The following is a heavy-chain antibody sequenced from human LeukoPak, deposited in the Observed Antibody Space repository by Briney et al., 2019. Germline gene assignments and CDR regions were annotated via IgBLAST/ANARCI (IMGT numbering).Heavy chain of an antibody. CDR3: AKEGAAPGPDFDY. V-gene: IGHV4-4*07. CDR1: GASIRHYY. D-gene: IGHD6-13*01. CDR2: IVPSGST. J-gene: IGHJ4*02. Sequence: SETLSLTCNVSGASIRHYYWSWIRQPAGKGLEWIGRIVPSGSTDYNTSLKSRVTMSVDTSKSQFSLKLNSVTAADTAVYYCAKEGAAPGPDFDYWGQGTLVIVSS.